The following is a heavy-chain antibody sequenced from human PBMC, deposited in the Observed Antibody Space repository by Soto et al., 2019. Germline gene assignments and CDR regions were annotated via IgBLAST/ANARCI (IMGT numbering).Heavy chain of an antibody. J-gene: IGHJ3*01. Sequence: SVNFSCTSSGGTFSSYAISWVRQAPGQGLEWMGGIIPIFGTANYAQKFQGRVTITADESTSTAYMELSSLRSEDTAVYYCARRMALDGDFGSGPGGTTVFDLRGQGTLV. V-gene: IGHV1-69*13. CDR3: ARRMALDGDFGSGPGGTTVFDL. CDR2: IIPIFGTA. CDR1: GGTFSSYA. D-gene: IGHD3-3*01.